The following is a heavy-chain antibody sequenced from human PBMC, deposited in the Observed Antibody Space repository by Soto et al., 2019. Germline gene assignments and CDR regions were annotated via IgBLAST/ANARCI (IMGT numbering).Heavy chain of an antibody. CDR1: GGSFSGYY. Sequence: PSETLSLTCAVYGGSFSGYYWSWIRQPPGKGLEWIGEINHSGSTNYNPSLKSQVTISVDTSKNQFSLKLSSVTAADTAVYYCARYAYFTIFGVPRRYWFDPWGQGTLVTVSS. V-gene: IGHV4-34*01. D-gene: IGHD3-3*01. CDR2: INHSGST. J-gene: IGHJ5*02. CDR3: ARYAYFTIFGVPRRYWFDP.